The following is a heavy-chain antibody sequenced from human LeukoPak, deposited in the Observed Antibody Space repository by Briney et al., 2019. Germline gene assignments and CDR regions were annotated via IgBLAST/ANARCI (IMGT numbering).Heavy chain of an antibody. CDR2: INQDGSEK. D-gene: IGHD1-26*01. V-gene: IGHV3-7*01. CDR3: ARGAGATRKIDY. Sequence: PGGSLRLSCAASGFTFSSYWMSWVRQAPGKGLEWVANINQDGSEKYYVDSVKDRFTISRDNAKNSLFLQMNSLRAEDTAVYYCARGAGATRKIDYWGQGTLVTVSS. CDR1: GFTFSSYW. J-gene: IGHJ4*02.